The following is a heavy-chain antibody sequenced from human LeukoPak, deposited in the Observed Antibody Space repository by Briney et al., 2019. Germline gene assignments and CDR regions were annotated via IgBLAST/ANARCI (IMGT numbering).Heavy chain of an antibody. CDR1: GASVSSSH. J-gene: IGHJ4*02. CDR2: LSYTGKT. CDR3: SEGYFEPFDH. D-gene: IGHD2/OR15-2a*01. Sequence: PSETLSLTCVVSGASVSSSHWNWIRQLPGKGLEWIGCLSYTGKTDYNPSLTSRVTISLDTSKNQVSLKLRSVTAADTAVYYCSEGYFEPFDHWGQGTLATVSS. V-gene: IGHV4-59*02.